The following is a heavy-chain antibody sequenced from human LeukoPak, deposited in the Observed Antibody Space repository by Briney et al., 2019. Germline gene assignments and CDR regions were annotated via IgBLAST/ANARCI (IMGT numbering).Heavy chain of an antibody. J-gene: IGHJ5*02. CDR1: GGSISSGDYY. CDR2: IYYSGST. D-gene: IGHD2-2*01. CDR3: VRVGVVVPAARWFDP. Sequence: PSETLSLTCTVSGGSISSGDYYWSWIRQPPGKGLEWIGYIYYSGSTYYNPSLKSRVTISVDTSKNQFSLKLSSVTAADTAVYYCVRVGVVVPAARWFDPWGRGTLVTVSS. V-gene: IGHV4-30-4*08.